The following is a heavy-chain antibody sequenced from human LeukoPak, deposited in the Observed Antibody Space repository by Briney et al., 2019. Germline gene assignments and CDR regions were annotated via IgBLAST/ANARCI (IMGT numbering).Heavy chain of an antibody. D-gene: IGHD3-16*01. CDR1: GDSVSSNSAG. V-gene: IGHV6-1*01. CDR2: TYYRSKWLN. Sequence: SQTLSLTRAISGDSVSSNSAGWNWIRQSPSRGLEWLGRTYYRSKWLNGYAVSMKSRITVSPDTSRNQFSLQLNSVTPEDTAVYYCARAGGEGFDHWGQGTLVTVSS. CDR3: ARAGGEGFDH. J-gene: IGHJ4*02.